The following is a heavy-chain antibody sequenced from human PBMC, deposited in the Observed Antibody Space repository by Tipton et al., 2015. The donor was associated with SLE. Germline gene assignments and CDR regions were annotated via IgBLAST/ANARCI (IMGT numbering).Heavy chain of an antibody. V-gene: IGHV4-34*01. Sequence: LRLSCAVYGGSFSGYYWSWIRQPPGKGLEWIGEINHSGSTNYNPSLKSRVTISVDTPKNQFSLKLSSVTAADTAVYYCAGLYSSSWLPFGYYYYGMYVWGQGTTVTVSS. CDR1: GGSFSGYY. J-gene: IGHJ6*02. CDR2: INHSGST. D-gene: IGHD6-13*01. CDR3: AGLYSSSWLPFGYYYYGMYV.